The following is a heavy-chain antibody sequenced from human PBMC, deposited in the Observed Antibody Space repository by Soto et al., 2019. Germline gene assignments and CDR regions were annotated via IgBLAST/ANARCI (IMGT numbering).Heavy chain of an antibody. D-gene: IGHD6-19*01. Sequence: GGSLRLSCAASGFTFSSYAMSWVRQAPGKGLEWVSAISGSGGSTYYADSVKGRFTISRDNSKNTLYLQMNSLRAEDTAVYYCAKEDRIAVAGPDNGMDVWGQGTTVTVSS. CDR1: GFTFSSYA. J-gene: IGHJ6*02. CDR3: AKEDRIAVAGPDNGMDV. V-gene: IGHV3-23*01. CDR2: ISGSGGST.